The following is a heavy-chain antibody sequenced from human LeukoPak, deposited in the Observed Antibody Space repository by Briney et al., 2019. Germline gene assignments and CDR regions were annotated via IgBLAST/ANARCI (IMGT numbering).Heavy chain of an antibody. D-gene: IGHD6-19*01. CDR2: IHYSGTT. CDR3: TGYSSGWSSGGGY. J-gene: IGHJ4*02. V-gene: IGHV4-39*01. CDR1: GGSISSLTYY. Sequence: SETLSLTCTVSGGSISSLTYYWGWIRQPPGKGLEWIASIHYSGTTYYSPSLKSRVAISVDRSNNQFSLRLSSVTAADTAVHFCTGYSSGWSSGGGYWGQGTLVTVSS.